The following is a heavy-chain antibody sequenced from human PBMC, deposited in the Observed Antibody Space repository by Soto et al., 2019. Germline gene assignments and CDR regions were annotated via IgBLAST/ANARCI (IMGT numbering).Heavy chain of an antibody. CDR3: AKHASGTTIYYYGMDV. D-gene: IGHD1-7*01. J-gene: IGHJ6*02. V-gene: IGHV4-39*01. CDR1: GGSISSSSYY. CDR2: IYYSGST. Sequence: SETLSLTCTVSGGSISSSSYYWGWIRQPPGKGLEWIGSIYYSGSTYYNPSLKSRVTISVDTSKNQFSLKLSSVTAADTAVYYCAKHASGTTIYYYGMDVWGQGTTVTVSS.